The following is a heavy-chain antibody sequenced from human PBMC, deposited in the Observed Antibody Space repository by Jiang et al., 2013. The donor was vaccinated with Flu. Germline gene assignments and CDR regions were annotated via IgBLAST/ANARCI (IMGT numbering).Heavy chain of an antibody. CDR3: ARVRFDP. V-gene: IGHV3-30-3*01. CDR2: ISYDGSNK. Sequence: VVQPGRSLRLSCAASGFTFSSYAMHWVRQAPGKGLEWVAVISYDGSNKYYADSVKGRFTISRDNSKNTLYLQMNSLRAEDTAVYYCARVRFDPWGQGTLVTVSS. J-gene: IGHJ5*02. CDR1: GFTFSSYA.